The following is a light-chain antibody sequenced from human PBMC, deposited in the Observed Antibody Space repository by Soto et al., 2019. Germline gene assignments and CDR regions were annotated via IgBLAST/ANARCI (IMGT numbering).Light chain of an antibody. V-gene: IGLV2-11*01. Sequence: QSALTQPRSVSGSPGQSVTISCTGATTDVGGYRFVSWYQQHPDKAPKLMIYDVDKRPSGVPDRFAGSKSGNAAYLTISGRQAGNDADYFCCSEGGGFTWVFGGGTKLTVL. CDR3: CSEGGGFTWV. CDR1: TTDVGGYRF. CDR2: DVD. J-gene: IGLJ3*02.